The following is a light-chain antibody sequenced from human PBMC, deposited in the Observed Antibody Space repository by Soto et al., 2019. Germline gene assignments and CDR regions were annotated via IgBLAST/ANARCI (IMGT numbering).Light chain of an antibody. CDR2: GAS. Sequence: EIVMTQSPATLSVSPGERATLSCRASQSVSSNLAWYQQKPGQAPRLLIYGASTRATGIPARFSGSGSGTEFTLTISSLQSEDFADYYCQQYNNWPGTFGQGTKLEIK. CDR3: QQYNNWPGT. V-gene: IGKV3-15*01. CDR1: QSVSSN. J-gene: IGKJ2*01.